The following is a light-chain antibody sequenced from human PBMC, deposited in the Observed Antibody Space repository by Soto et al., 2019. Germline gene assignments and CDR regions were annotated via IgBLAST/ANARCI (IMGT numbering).Light chain of an antibody. J-gene: IGKJ4*01. V-gene: IGKV3-11*01. CDR1: QSVSSY. CDR3: QQRSNWPLT. CDR2: DAS. Sequence: IVLTQSPATLSLSPGERATLSCRASQSVSSYLAWYQQKPGQAPRLLIYDASNRATGIPARFSGSGSGTDFTLTISSPEPEDFAVYYCQQRSNWPLTFGGGTKVEIK.